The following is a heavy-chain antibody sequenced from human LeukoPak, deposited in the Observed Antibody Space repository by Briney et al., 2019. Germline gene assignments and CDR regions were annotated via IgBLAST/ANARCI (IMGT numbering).Heavy chain of an antibody. D-gene: IGHD3-3*01. V-gene: IGHV3-48*02. CDR2: ISSSSTI. CDR1: GFTFSSYS. CDR3: ARDISWSFDP. Sequence: GGSLRLSCAASGFTFSSYSLNWVSQAPGKGLEWVSYISSSSTIYYADSVKGRFTISRDNAKNSLYLQMNSLRDEDTAVYYCARDISWSFDPWGPRTLVTVSS. J-gene: IGHJ5*02.